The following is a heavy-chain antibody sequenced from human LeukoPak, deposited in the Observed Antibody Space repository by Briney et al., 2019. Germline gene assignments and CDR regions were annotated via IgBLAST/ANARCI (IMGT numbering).Heavy chain of an antibody. CDR3: ARGGIIAVAGTLDTYYFDY. CDR1: GDSVSSNSAA. V-gene: IGHV6-1*01. CDR2: TYYRSKWYN. J-gene: IGHJ4*02. D-gene: IGHD6-19*01. Sequence: SQTLSLTCAISGDSVSSNSAAWNWIRQSPSRGLEWLGRTYYRSKWYNDYAVSVKSRITINPDTSKNQFSLQLNSVTPEDTAVYYCARGGIIAVAGTLDTYYFDYWGQGTLVTVSS.